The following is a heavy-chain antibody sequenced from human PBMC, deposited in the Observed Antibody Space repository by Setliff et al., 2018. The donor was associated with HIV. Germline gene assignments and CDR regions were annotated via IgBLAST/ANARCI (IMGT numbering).Heavy chain of an antibody. CDR1: GVPTSASTYY. V-gene: IGHV4-39*02. J-gene: IGHJ4*02. Sequence: SETLSLTCTVSGVPTSASTYYWGWIRQPPGKGLDWIGYISYSGKTYYNPSLKSRVTISVDTSNNHFSLKLRPVTAADTAVYYCARAYNVYDYRFDSSGYDYWGQGTLVTVSS. CDR3: ARAYNVYDYRFDSSGYDY. CDR2: ISYSGKT. D-gene: IGHD3-22*01.